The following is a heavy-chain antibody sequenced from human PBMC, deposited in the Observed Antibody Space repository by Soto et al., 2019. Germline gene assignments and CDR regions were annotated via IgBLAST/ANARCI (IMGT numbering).Heavy chain of an antibody. CDR2: ITASADTT. V-gene: IGHV3-23*01. Sequence: EEQLLESGGGLVRPWGSLRLSCAASALTFRSYAMSWVRQAPGKGLEWVSAITASADTTYYADSVKGRFTISRDNSKNTLYLRMNSLRAEDTAVYYCAKVRPLRDCTSTSCLGAFDIWGQGTMVTVS. J-gene: IGHJ3*02. CDR1: ALTFRSYA. CDR3: AKVRPLRDCTSTSCLGAFDI. D-gene: IGHD2-2*01.